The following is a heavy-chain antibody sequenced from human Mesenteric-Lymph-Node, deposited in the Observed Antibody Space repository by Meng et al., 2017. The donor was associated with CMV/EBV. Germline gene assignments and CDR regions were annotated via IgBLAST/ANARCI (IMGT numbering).Heavy chain of an antibody. J-gene: IGHJ5*01. CDR3: ARARGIDS. CDR1: GGSISSDH. Sequence: QVQLQESGPGLVKPSETLSLTCSVSGGSISSDHWSWIRQPPGKGLEWIGYIYYSGTTNYNPSLKSRVTISLDTSKKQFSLNLRSVTAADTAVYYCARARGIDSWGQGTLVTVSS. CDR2: IYYSGTT. D-gene: IGHD3-10*01. V-gene: IGHV4-59*01.